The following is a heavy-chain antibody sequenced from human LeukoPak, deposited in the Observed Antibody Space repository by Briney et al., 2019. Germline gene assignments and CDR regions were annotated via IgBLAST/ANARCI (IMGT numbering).Heavy chain of an antibody. J-gene: IGHJ4*02. CDR1: GFTFSSYA. CDR3: AKDSWADTAMGSCFDY. D-gene: IGHD5-18*01. CDR2: ISSDGGST. Sequence: GGSLRLSCAASGFTFSSYAMHWVRQAPGKGLEYVSAISSDGGSTYYANSVKGRFTISRDNSKNTLYLQMNSLRAEDTAVYYCAKDSWADTAMGSCFDYWGQGTLVTVSS. V-gene: IGHV3-64*01.